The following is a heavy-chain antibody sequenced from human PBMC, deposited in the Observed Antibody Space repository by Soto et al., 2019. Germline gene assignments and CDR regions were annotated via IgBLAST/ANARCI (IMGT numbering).Heavy chain of an antibody. CDR1: GYTFNTYF. Sequence: HVQLVQSGGELNKPGASVKVSCNTSGYTFNTYFITWVRQAPGQGLEWMGWISPHNGNTNYAEKFQGRVTMTADTITKTAYMELRNLRIDDTAVYYCARDTGNSFDYWGQGTPVTVSS. CDR2: ISPHNGNT. V-gene: IGHV1-18*01. CDR3: ARDTGNSFDY. J-gene: IGHJ4*02.